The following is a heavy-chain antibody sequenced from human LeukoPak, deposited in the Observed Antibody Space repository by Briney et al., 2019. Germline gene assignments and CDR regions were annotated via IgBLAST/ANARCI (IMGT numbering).Heavy chain of an antibody. V-gene: IGHV3-74*01. CDR3: ARDDTYAYDY. J-gene: IGHJ4*02. D-gene: IGHD5-18*01. CDR1: GFTFSYNW. Sequence: GGSLRLSCAASGFTFSYNWMHWVRQAPGKGLVWVSRIDNDGGSTNYADSVKGRFTISRDNAKNTLYLQMNSLRAEDTAVYYCARDDTYAYDYWGQGTLVPVSS. CDR2: IDNDGGST.